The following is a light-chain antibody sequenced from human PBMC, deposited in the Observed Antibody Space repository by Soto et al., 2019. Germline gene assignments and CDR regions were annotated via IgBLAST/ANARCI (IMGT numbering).Light chain of an antibody. CDR3: SSYTISSTQV. V-gene: IGLV2-14*01. CDR1: SSDVGGYNY. CDR2: EVS. J-gene: IGLJ1*01. Sequence: SVLTQPASVSGSPGQSITISCTGTSSDVGGYNYVSWYQQHPGKAPKLMIYEVSNRPSGVSNRFSGSKSGNTASLTISGLQAEDEADYYCSSYTISSTQVFGTGTKLTVL.